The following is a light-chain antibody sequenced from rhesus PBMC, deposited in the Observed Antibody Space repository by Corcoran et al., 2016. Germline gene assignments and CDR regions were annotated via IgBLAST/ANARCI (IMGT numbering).Light chain of an antibody. CDR1: SSDIGYYNY. Sequence: QAALTQPRSVSGSPGQSVTISCTGTSSDIGYYNYVSWYQQHPDTAPKLMISDVSKRPSGVSDRFSGSKSCNTASLTISGLQAEDEAGYHCSSYAGNDVYIFGAGTRLTVL. CDR3: SSYAGNDVYI. V-gene: IGLV2-32*02. CDR2: DVS. J-gene: IGLJ1*01.